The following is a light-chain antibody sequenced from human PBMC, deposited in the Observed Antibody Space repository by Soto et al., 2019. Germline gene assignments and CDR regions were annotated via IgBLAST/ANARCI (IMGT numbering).Light chain of an antibody. CDR3: QQSYSTPRT. V-gene: IGKV1-39*01. CDR1: QSISTY. Sequence: DIQMTQSPSALSASVGDRLTRTCGASQSISTYLNWYQQKPGKAPTLLIYTASSLQSGVPSRFSGSGSGTDFTLTISSLQPEDFATYYCQQSYSTPRTFGQGTKVDIK. J-gene: IGKJ1*01. CDR2: TAS.